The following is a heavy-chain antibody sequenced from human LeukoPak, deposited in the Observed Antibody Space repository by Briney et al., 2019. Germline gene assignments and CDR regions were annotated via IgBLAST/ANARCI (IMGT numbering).Heavy chain of an antibody. V-gene: IGHV4-34*01. J-gene: IGHJ5*02. Sequence: PSETLSLTCAVYGGSFSGYYWSWIRQPPGKGLEWIGYIYHSGSTYYNPSLKSRVTISVDRSKNQFSLKLSSVTAADTAVYYCARDAYYDFWSGMFDPWGQGTLVTVSS. CDR2: IYHSGST. CDR3: ARDAYYDFWSGMFDP. D-gene: IGHD3-3*01. CDR1: GGSFSGYY.